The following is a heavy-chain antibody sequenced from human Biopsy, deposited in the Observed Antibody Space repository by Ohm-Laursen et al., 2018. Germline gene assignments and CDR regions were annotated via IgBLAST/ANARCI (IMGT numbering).Heavy chain of an antibody. D-gene: IGHD6-19*01. Sequence: ASAKVSCKASGFSLTGYYIHWVRQAPGQGLEWMGWISPKSGDTNYAHKFQGNITMTRDTSMSTAYMEMSRLRCDDTAVYYCALQSVAQMKNFDYWGQGTLVTVSS. CDR1: GFSLTGYY. CDR2: ISPKSGDT. V-gene: IGHV1-2*02. J-gene: IGHJ4*02. CDR3: ALQSVAQMKNFDY.